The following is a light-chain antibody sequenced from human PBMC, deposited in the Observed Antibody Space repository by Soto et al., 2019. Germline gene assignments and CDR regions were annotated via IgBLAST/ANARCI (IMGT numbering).Light chain of an antibody. Sequence: EIVLTQSPGTLSLSPGERATLSCRASQSVSSSYLAWYQQKPGQAPRLLIYAASSRATGISDRFSGSGSGTDFTLTISRLEPEDFAVYYCQQYGSSPLTFGGGTKVDIK. CDR3: QQYGSSPLT. CDR1: QSVSSSY. J-gene: IGKJ4*01. CDR2: AAS. V-gene: IGKV3-20*01.